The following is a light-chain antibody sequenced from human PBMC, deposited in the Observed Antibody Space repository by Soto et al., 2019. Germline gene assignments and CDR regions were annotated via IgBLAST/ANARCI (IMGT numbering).Light chain of an antibody. CDR3: QQYNSYSL. J-gene: IGKJ1*01. CDR2: GAS. Sequence: EIVMTQSPATLSLSPGERATLSCRASQSVGSSLAWFQQKPGQAPRLLFYGASTRATGIPARFTGSGSGTEFTLTISSLQPDDFATYYCQQYNSYSLFGQGTKVDIK. V-gene: IGKV3D-15*01. CDR1: QSVGSS.